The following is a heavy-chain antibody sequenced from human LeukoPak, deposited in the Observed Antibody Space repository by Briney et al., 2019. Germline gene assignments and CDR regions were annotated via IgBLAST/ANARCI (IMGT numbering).Heavy chain of an antibody. CDR3: ARAPDDSSGYYPLDY. J-gene: IGHJ4*02. Sequence: KSSETLSLTCTVSGGSISSYYWSWIRQPAGKGLEWIGRIYTSGSTNYNPSLKSRVTMSVDTSKNQFSLKLSSVTAADTAVYYCARAPDDSSGYYPLDYWGQGTLVTVSS. V-gene: IGHV4-4*07. D-gene: IGHD3-22*01. CDR2: IYTSGST. CDR1: GGSISSYY.